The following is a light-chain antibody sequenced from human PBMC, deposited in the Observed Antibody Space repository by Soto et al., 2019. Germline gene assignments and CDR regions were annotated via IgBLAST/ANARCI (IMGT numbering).Light chain of an antibody. V-gene: IGKV3-15*01. CDR3: QQYDNWVGT. J-gene: IGKJ1*01. CDR2: AAS. CDR1: QSVGSN. Sequence: EIVMTQSPATLSVSPGERATRSCRASQSVGSNLAWYQQKPGQAPRLLVYAASTRATGIPGRFSGSGSGTDFTLTISSLQSEDFAIYYCQQYDNWVGTFGQGTKVDIK.